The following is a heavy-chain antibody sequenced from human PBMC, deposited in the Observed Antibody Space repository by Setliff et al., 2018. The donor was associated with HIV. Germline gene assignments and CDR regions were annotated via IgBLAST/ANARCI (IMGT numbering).Heavy chain of an antibody. D-gene: IGHD3-9*01. CDR3: ARSGFLTALDSYDV. CDR1: GHILSHFG. Sequence: GASVKVSCKASGHILSHFGMTWVRQAPGQGLEWMGWISGNNGNTKYAQKFQDRVTITTDTSTSTHYLELRSLRFDDTAVYYCARSGFLTALDSYDVWGQGTMVTVSS. CDR2: ISGNNGNT. V-gene: IGHV1-18*01. J-gene: IGHJ3*01.